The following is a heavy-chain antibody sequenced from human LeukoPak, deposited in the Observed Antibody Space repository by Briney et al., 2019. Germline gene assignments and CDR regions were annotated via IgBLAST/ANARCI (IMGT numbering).Heavy chain of an antibody. Sequence: GESLKISCEVSGYIFTNYWIGWVRQVPGKGLEWMGNIYAGDADPRYSPSYSPSFRGQVTISVDKSFSATYLHLSSLKASDTAMYYCVRLAGYFDYLLSDCYFDYWGQGTLVTVSS. CDR1: GYIFTNYW. V-gene: IGHV5-51*01. D-gene: IGHD3-9*01. CDR3: VRLAGYFDYLLSDCYFDY. J-gene: IGHJ4*02. CDR2: IYAGDADP.